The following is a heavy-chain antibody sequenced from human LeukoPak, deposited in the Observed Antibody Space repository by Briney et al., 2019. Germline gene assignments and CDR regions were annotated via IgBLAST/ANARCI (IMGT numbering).Heavy chain of an antibody. J-gene: IGHJ4*02. CDR3: ARDSGGGSGSYHVN. CDR2: IIPIFGTA. Sequence: GASVKASCKASGGTFSSYAIGWVRQAPGQGLEWMGGIIPIFGTANYAQKFQGRVTITADKSTSTAYMELSSLRSEDTAVYYCARDSGGGSGSYHVNWGQGTLVTVSS. V-gene: IGHV1-69*06. CDR1: GGTFSSYA. D-gene: IGHD3-10*01.